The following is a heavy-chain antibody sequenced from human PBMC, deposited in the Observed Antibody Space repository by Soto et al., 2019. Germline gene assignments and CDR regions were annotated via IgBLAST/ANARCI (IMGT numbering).Heavy chain of an antibody. CDR1: GFTFSSYG. V-gene: IGHV3-30*18. D-gene: IGHD2-2*01. CDR2: ISYDGSNK. CDR3: AKDWGYCSSTSCYYYYYYMDV. J-gene: IGHJ6*03. Sequence: PGGSLRLSCAASGFTFSSYGMHWVRQAPGKGLEWVAVISYDGSNKYYADSVKGRFTISRDNSKNTLYLQMNSLRAEDTAVYYCAKDWGYCSSTSCYYYYYYMDVWGKGTTVTVSS.